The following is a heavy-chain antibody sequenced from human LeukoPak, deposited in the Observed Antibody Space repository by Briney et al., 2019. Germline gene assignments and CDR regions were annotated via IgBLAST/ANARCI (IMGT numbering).Heavy chain of an antibody. V-gene: IGHV3-30-3*01. CDR2: LSYDGSNK. Sequence: PGGSLRLSCAASGFTFSSYAMHWVRQAPGKGLEWVAVLSYDGSNKYYADSVKGRFTISRDNSKNTLYLQMNSLRAEDTAVYYCARAHPSIAAAGTPPPIDYWGQGTLVTVSS. D-gene: IGHD6-13*01. J-gene: IGHJ4*02. CDR3: ARAHPSIAAAGTPPPIDY. CDR1: GFTFSSYA.